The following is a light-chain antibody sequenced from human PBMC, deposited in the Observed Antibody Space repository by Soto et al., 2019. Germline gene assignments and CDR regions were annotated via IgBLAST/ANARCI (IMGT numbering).Light chain of an antibody. J-gene: IGKJ1*01. CDR2: EAS. CDR1: QSISRY. Sequence: DIQMTQSPSTLSASLGDRVTITCRASQSISRYLAWYQHKPGKAPKLLIYEASSLESGVPSRFSGSGSGTEFTLTISSLQPDDFASDYCQQYNTDSRRLTCGQGTKVEIK. V-gene: IGKV1-5*03. CDR3: QQYNTDSRRLT.